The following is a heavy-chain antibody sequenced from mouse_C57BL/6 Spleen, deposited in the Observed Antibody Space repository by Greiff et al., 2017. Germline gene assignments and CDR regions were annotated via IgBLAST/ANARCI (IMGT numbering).Heavy chain of an antibody. Sequence: EVQRVESGGGLVQPGGSLKLSCAVSGFNFSDSYMYWFRTPPEQRLEWVVYISNGGGSTYYPHPVKGRFTISRDKAKNTLYLQMCRLKSEDTAMYYCARQTMVTTGFAYWGQGTLVTVSA. CDR1: GFNFSDSY. CDR2: ISNGGGST. J-gene: IGHJ3*01. D-gene: IGHD2-2*01. CDR3: ARQTMVTTGFAY. V-gene: IGHV5-12*01.